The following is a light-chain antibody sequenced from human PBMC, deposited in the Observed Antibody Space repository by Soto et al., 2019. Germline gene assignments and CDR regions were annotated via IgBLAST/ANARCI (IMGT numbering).Light chain of an antibody. V-gene: IGKV1-8*01. J-gene: IGKJ1*01. CDR2: AAS. CDR3: QQYHSYPPT. CDR1: QGISSY. Sequence: AIRMTQSPSSFSASTGDRVTITCRASQGISSYLAWYQQKPGKAPKLLISAASTLQSGVPSRFSGSGSGTDFTLTISCLQPEDFATYHCQQYHSYPPTFGQGTKVEIK.